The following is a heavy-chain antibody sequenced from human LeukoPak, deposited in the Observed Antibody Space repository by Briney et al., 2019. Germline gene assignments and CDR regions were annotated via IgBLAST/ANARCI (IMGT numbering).Heavy chain of an antibody. Sequence: GGSLRLSCAASGFTFSSYAMSWVRQAPGKGLEWVSAISGSGGSTYYADSVKGRFTISRDNSKNTLYLQMNSLRAEDTAVYYCARGSTYDFWSGDALDVWGQGTMVTVAS. J-gene: IGHJ3*01. D-gene: IGHD3-3*01. CDR3: ARGSTYDFWSGDALDV. CDR1: GFTFSSYA. V-gene: IGHV3-23*01. CDR2: ISGSGGST.